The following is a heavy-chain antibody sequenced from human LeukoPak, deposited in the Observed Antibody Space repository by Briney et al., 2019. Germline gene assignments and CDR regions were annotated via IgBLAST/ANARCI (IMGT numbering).Heavy chain of an antibody. D-gene: IGHD1-26*01. J-gene: IGHJ5*02. CDR2: ISGSGDST. CDR3: AKPRIVGVKGLDP. Sequence: PGASLRLFCAASGFTFTTYAMNWVRQAPGKGLEWVSVISGSGDSTYYADSVKGRFTISRDNSKNTLYLQMNSLRAEDTAVYYCAKPRIVGVKGLDPWGQGTLVTVSS. CDR1: GFTFTTYA. V-gene: IGHV3-23*01.